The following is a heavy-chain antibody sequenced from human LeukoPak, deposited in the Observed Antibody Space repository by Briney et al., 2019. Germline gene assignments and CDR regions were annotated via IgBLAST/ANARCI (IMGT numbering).Heavy chain of an antibody. V-gene: IGHV3-23*01. D-gene: IGHD2-15*01. CDR2: IRTNGRDT. CDR3: ATGGYTTWSDP. J-gene: IGHJ5*02. CDR1: GFTFSSYS. Sequence: PGGSLRLSCAASGFTFSSYSMSCVRQSPGKGLEWVSNIRTNGRDTYYADAVKGRFTISRDNSKNTLYLEMNSLRAEDTAVYYCATGGYTTWSDPWGQGTLVTVSS.